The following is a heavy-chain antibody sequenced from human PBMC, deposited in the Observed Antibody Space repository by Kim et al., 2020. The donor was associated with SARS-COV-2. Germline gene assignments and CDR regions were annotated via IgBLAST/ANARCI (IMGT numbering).Heavy chain of an antibody. CDR3: ARDLCRQTSHSENLNFDPCDSYYTMDV. CDR2: ISRTSRYI. CDR1: GFSLSNYN. V-gene: IGHV3-21*01. J-gene: IGHJ6*02. D-gene: IGHD1-26*01. Sequence: GGSLRLSCAASGFSLSNYNMNWVRQAPGKGLEWVSSISRTSRYIYYADPVKGRFTISKDNAKNSLYLQINSLRAEDTAVYYCARDLCRQTSHSENLNFDPCDSYYTMDVWGQGTTVTVSS.